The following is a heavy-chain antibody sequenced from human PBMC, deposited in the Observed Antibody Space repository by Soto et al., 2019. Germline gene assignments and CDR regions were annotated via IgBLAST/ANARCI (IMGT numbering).Heavy chain of an antibody. Sequence: GGSLRLSCAASGFTFTNYWMSWVRQAPGKGLEWVANIKQDGSEKYYADSVKGPFTISRDNAKNSLHLQMNSLRAEDTAIYFCARGQRNWIFWGQGTLVTVSS. V-gene: IGHV3-7*05. CDR1: GFTFTNYW. J-gene: IGHJ4*02. D-gene: IGHD3-3*01. CDR3: ARGQRNWIF. CDR2: IKQDGSEK.